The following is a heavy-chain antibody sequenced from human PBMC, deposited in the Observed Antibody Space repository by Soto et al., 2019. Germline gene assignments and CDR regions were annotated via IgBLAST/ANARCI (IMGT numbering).Heavy chain of an antibody. D-gene: IGHD3-3*01. V-gene: IGHV3-73*01. J-gene: IGHJ3*02. Sequence: GGSLRLSCAASGVTCSGSAMHWVRQSSGKGLEWVGRIRSKANSYATAYAASVKGRFTISRDDSKNTAYLQMNSLKTEDTAVYSCTRRFLEWPYDFDIWGQGTMVTVSS. CDR2: IRSKANSYAT. CDR3: TRRFLEWPYDFDI. CDR1: GVTCSGSA.